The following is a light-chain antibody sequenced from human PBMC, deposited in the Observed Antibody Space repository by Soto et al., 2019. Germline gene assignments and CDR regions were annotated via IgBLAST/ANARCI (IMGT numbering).Light chain of an antibody. CDR2: DAS. Sequence: DIQMTQSPSTLSASVGDRVTITCRASQSISSWLAWYQQKPGKAPKLLIYDASSLDSGVPSRFSGSGSGTDFTLTITSLRPEDFATYWCQQSYNTPVTFGQGTRLEI. J-gene: IGKJ5*01. CDR3: QQSYNTPVT. CDR1: QSISSW. V-gene: IGKV1-5*01.